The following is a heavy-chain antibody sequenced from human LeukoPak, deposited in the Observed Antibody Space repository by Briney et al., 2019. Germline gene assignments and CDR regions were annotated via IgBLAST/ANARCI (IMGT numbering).Heavy chain of an antibody. CDR1: GFTFSNYA. Sequence: GGSLRLSCAATGFTFSNYAIHWGRQAPGKGLEWVAFISDDGSRQHYADSVKGRFTISRDNSKDTLFLHMNSLRAEDTAVYYCARGRHMSGSYWGSLTIGGADYAFDIWGQGTMVTVSS. CDR2: ISDDGSRQ. CDR3: ARGRHMSGSYWGSLTIGGADYAFDI. V-gene: IGHV3-30*14. D-gene: IGHD1-26*01. J-gene: IGHJ3*02.